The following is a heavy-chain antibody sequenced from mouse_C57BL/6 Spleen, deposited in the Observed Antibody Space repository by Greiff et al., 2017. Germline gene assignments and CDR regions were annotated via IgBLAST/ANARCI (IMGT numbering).Heavy chain of an antibody. V-gene: IGHV2-5*01. CDR3: AKEETTVPHYYAMDY. CDR2: IWRGGST. D-gene: IGHD1-1*01. J-gene: IGHJ4*01. CDR1: GFSLTSYG. Sequence: VKLMESGPGLVQPSQSLSITCTVSGFSLTSYGVHWVRQSPGKGLEWLGVIWRGGSTDYNAAFMSRLSITKDNSKSQVFFKMNSLQADDTAIYYCAKEETTVPHYYAMDYWGQGTSVTVSS.